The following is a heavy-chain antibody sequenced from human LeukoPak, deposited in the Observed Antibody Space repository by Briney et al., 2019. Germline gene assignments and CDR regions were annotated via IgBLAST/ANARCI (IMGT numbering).Heavy chain of an antibody. J-gene: IGHJ4*02. CDR2: ITSSGTTT. Sequence: GGSLRLSCAASGFTFSDYFMTWIRQAPGKGLEYISFITSSGTTTYYADSLKDRFTISRDNAKNSLYLQMDSLRAEDTAVYYCARGDEGDTTVLRGGYFDYWGQGTLVTVSS. CDR1: GFTFSDYF. CDR3: ARGDEGDTTVLRGGYFDY. V-gene: IGHV3-11*04. D-gene: IGHD4-17*01.